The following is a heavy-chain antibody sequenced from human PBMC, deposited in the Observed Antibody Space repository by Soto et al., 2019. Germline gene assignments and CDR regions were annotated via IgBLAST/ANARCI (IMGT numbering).Heavy chain of an antibody. J-gene: IGHJ6*02. CDR3: AKGGGMIYYYGMDV. Sequence: ETLSLSCAASGFTFSSYAMSWVRQAPGKGLEWVSAISGSGGSTYYADPVKGRFTISRDNSKNTLYLQMNSLRAEDTAVYYCAKGGGMIYYYGMDVWGQGTTVTVSS. V-gene: IGHV3-23*01. CDR1: GFTFSSYA. D-gene: IGHD3-22*01. CDR2: ISGSGGST.